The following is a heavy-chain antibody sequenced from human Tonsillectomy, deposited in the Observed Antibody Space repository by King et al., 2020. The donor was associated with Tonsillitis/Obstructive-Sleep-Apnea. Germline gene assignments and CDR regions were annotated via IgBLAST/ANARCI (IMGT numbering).Heavy chain of an antibody. J-gene: IGHJ5*02. CDR2: IDHSGGT. D-gene: IGHD4-11*01. Sequence: VQLQQWGAGLLKPSETLSLTCVVYGGSFSGYYWSWIRQPPGKGLEWIGEIDHSGGTNYNPSLKSRVSVSADTSKKQFSLKLRSVTAADTAVYYCARLISGDYSNGNWVDPWGQGTLAT. V-gene: IGHV4-34*01. CDR1: GGSFSGYY. CDR3: ARLISGDYSNGNWVDP.